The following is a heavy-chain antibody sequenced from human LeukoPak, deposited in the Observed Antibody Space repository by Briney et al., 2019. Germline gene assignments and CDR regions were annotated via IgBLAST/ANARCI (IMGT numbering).Heavy chain of an antibody. CDR1: GFSFSNYA. D-gene: IGHD6-13*01. CDR3: AKERSDSRWYLYDY. Sequence: GGSLRPSCTASGFSFSNYAMSWVRQAPGKGLEWVSAIGGSDGRTYYADSVQGRFTISRDNSKDTLDLHMSSLRAGDTAVYYCAKERSDSRWYLYDYWGQGTLVTVSS. V-gene: IGHV3-23*01. J-gene: IGHJ4*02. CDR2: IGGSDGRT.